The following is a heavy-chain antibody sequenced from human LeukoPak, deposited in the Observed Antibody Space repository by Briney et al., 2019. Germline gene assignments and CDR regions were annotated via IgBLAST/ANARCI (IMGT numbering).Heavy chain of an antibody. Sequence: PRGSLRLSCAASGFTFSSYGMSWVRQAPGKGLEGVTAISGSGASTDYADSVKGRFTISRDNSKNTLYLQMNSLRAEHTAVYCCAKDPRSSGWYGYYFDNWGQGTLVTVSS. CDR1: GFTFSSYG. V-gene: IGHV3-23*01. CDR3: AKDPRSSGWYGYYFDN. CDR2: ISGSGAST. D-gene: IGHD6-19*01. J-gene: IGHJ4*02.